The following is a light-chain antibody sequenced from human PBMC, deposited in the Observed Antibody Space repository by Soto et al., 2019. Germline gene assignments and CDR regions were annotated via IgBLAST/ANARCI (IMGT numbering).Light chain of an antibody. Sequence: QSVLTQPPSASGTPGQKVTISRSGSNSNIGSDFVFWFQQLPGTAPILLIYRNNQRPSGVPDRFSGSKSGTSASLAISGLRSEDEADYYCVSWDASLSAGVFGGGTKVTVL. V-gene: IGLV1-47*01. CDR1: NSNIGSDF. CDR3: VSWDASLSAGV. J-gene: IGLJ3*02. CDR2: RNN.